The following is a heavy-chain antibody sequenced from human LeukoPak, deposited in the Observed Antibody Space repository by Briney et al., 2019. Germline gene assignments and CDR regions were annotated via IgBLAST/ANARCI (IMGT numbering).Heavy chain of an antibody. D-gene: IGHD1-7*01. J-gene: IGHJ4*02. Sequence: SETLSLTCSVSGGSISSRNYYWGWIRQPPGKGLEWIGSIYYSGNIYYNPSLESRVTISVDTSKSQFSLKLSSVTAADTAVYYCARQLTATFDYWGQGTLVTVSS. CDR1: GGSISSRNYY. V-gene: IGHV4-39*01. CDR3: ARQLTATFDY. CDR2: IYYSGNI.